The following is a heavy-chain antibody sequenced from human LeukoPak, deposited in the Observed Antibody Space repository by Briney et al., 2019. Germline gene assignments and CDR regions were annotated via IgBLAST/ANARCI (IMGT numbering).Heavy chain of an antibody. J-gene: IGHJ5*02. CDR2: LFHSGPS. D-gene: IGHD3-9*01. CDR1: GVSISNGYY. V-gene: IGHV4-38-2*01. CDR3: ARLCFENWIDP. Sequence: PSETLSLTCAVSGVSISNGYYWGCIRHPPAKDLERIGSLFHSGPSYYNTSLQSRVIIIMDNSKNQFFLKLPSVTAAATAVYYCARLCFENWIDPWGQGALVTVS.